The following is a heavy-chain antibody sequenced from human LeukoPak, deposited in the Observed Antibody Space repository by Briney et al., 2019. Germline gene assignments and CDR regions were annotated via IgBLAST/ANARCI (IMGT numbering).Heavy chain of an antibody. CDR1: GFTFDDYG. J-gene: IGHJ5*02. D-gene: IGHD2-15*01. CDR2: IICNGGST. CDR3: ARVRRYCSGGSCYGSYWFDP. V-gene: IGHV3-20*04. Sequence: GGSLRLSCAASGFTFDDYGMSWVRQAPGKGLEWVSGIICNGGSTGYADSVKGRFTISRDNAKNSLYLQMNSLRAEDTALYYCARVRRYCSGGSCYGSYWFDPWGQGTLVTVSS.